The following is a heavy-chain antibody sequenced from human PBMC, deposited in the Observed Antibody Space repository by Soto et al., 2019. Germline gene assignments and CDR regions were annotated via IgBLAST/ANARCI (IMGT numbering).Heavy chain of an antibody. CDR2: ISGSGGST. CDR1: GVSFSSYA. V-gene: IGHV3-23*01. Sequence: WGSLRLSCAASGVSFSSYAMSWVRQAPGKGLEWVSAISGSGGSTYYADSVKGRFTISRDNSKNTPYLQMDSLRAEDTAVYYCFFPPLPNIVWSPFYYSGMDVWGQGTTVTVPS. J-gene: IGHJ6*02. D-gene: IGHD2-21*01. CDR3: FFPPLPNIVWSPFYYSGMDV.